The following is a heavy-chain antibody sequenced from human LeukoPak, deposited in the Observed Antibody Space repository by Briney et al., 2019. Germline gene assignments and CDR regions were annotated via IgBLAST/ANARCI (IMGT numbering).Heavy chain of an antibody. CDR2: IRYDGSNE. CDR3: ARGSYCANGVCYARPLDY. J-gene: IGHJ4*02. V-gene: IGHV3-33*01. Sequence: PGRSLRLSCAASGFTFSNYGMHWVRQAPGKGLGWVAVIRYDGSNEYYADSVKGRFTISRDNSKNTLYLQMNSLRAEDTAVYVCARGSYCANGVCYARPLDYWGQGTLVTVSS. D-gene: IGHD2-8*01. CDR1: GFTFSNYG.